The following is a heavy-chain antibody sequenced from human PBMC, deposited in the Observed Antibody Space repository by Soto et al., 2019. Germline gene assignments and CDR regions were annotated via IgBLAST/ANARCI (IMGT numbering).Heavy chain of an antibody. CDR3: ARTYSRGWRYYYYYMDV. D-gene: IGHD4-4*01. J-gene: IGHJ6*03. Sequence: PGGSLRLSCAASGFTFSSYGMHWVRQAPGKGLEWVAVIWYDGSNKYYADSVKGRFTISRDNSKNTLYLQMNSLRAEDTAVYYCARTYSRGWRYYYYYMDVWGKGTTVTVSS. CDR1: GFTFSSYG. V-gene: IGHV3-33*01. CDR2: IWYDGSNK.